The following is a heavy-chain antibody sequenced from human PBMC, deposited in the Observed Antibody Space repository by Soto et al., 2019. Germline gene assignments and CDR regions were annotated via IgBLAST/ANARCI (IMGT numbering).Heavy chain of an antibody. J-gene: IGHJ4*02. D-gene: IGHD3-16*01. CDR1: GGSISSYY. CDR3: ARGGDYVWWSYVYDY. V-gene: IGHV4-4*07. CDR2: IYTSGST. Sequence: QVQLQESGPGLVKPSETLSLTCTVSGGSISSYYWSWIRQPAGKGLEWIGRIYTSGSTNYNPSLKSRVTMSVDTSKNQCSLKLSSVTAADTAVYYCARGGDYVWWSYVYDYWGQGTLVTVAS.